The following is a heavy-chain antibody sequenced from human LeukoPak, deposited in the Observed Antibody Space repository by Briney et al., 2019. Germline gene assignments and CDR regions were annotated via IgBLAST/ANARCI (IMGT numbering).Heavy chain of an antibody. CDR1: GGSISSYY. CDR2: IYYSGST. V-gene: IGHV4-59*01. J-gene: IGHJ3*02. D-gene: IGHD6-13*01. CDR3: ARLEGLATAGTGAFDI. Sequence: PSETLSLTCTVSGGSISSYYWSWIRQPPGKGLEWIGYIYYSGSTNYNPSLKSRVTISVDTSKNQFSLKLSSVTAADTAVYYCARLEGLATAGTGAFDIWGQGTMVTVSS.